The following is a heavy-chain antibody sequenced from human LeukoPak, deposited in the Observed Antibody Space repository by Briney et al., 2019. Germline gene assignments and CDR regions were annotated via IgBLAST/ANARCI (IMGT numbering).Heavy chain of an antibody. D-gene: IGHD4-17*01. J-gene: IGHJ4*02. CDR2: ISGSGGST. Sequence: GGSLRLSCAASGFTFGSYGMSWVRQAPGKGLEWVSAISGSGGSTYYADSVKGRFTISRDNAKNSLYLQMNSLRAEDTAVYYCARDRISVTNDYWGQGTLVTVSS. V-gene: IGHV3-23*01. CDR1: GFTFGSYG. CDR3: ARDRISVTNDY.